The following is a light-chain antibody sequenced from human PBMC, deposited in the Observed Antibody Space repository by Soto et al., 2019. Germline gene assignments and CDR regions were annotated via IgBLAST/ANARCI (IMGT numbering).Light chain of an antibody. V-gene: IGKV1-39*01. CDR3: QQSYSIPWT. CDR2: AAS. Sequence: DIQMTQSPSSLSASVGDRVTVTCRASQSISSYLNWYQQKPGKAPKLLIYAASSLQSGVPSRFSGRGSGTDFTPTISSLQPEDFAAYYCQQSYSIPWTFGQGTKVEIK. CDR1: QSISSY. J-gene: IGKJ1*01.